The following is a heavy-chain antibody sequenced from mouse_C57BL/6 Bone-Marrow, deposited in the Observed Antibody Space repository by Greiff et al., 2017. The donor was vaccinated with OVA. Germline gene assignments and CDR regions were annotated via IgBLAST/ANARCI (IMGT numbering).Heavy chain of an antibody. CDR2: IRSKSNNYAT. CDR3: VRNYGGYFDV. CDR1: GFSFNTYA. Sequence: DVKLQESGGGLVQPKGSLKLSCAASGFSFNTYAMNWVRQAPGKGLEWVARIRSKSNNYATYYADSVKDRFTISREESESMLYLQMNNLKTEDTAMYYCVRNYGGYFDVWGTGTTVTVSS. D-gene: IGHD1-1*01. V-gene: IGHV10-1*01. J-gene: IGHJ1*03.